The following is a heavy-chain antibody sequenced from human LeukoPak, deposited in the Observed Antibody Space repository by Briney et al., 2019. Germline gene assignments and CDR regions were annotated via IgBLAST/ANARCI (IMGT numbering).Heavy chain of an antibody. Sequence: SSVNVSCKASVGTFSSYAISWVRQAPGQGLDWMGGIIPNSCCTNYAQKFQGRVTIHRETSISQAYMGLSRLRSDDTAVYYCDYEEDNWFDPWGQGTLVTVSS. CDR2: IIPNSCCT. J-gene: IGHJ5*02. D-gene: IGHD3-16*01. V-gene: IGHV1-2*02. CDR1: VGTFSSYA. CDR3: DYEEDNWFDP.